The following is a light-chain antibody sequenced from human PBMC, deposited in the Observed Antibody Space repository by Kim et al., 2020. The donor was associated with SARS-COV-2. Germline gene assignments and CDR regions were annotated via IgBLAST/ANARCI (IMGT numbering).Light chain of an antibody. CDR1: SSNIGNNY. CDR2: DNN. V-gene: IGLV1-51*01. Sequence: QSVLTQPPSVSAAPGQKVTISCSGSSSNIGNNYVSWYQQLPGTAPKLLIYDNNKRPSGIPDRFSGSKSGTSATLGITGLQTGDEADFYCGTWDSSLSAWAFGGRPQLTVL. J-gene: IGLJ3*02. CDR3: GTWDSSLSAWA.